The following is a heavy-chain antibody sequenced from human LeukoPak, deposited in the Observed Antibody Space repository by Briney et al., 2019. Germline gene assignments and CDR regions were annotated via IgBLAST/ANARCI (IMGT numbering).Heavy chain of an antibody. CDR2: VSAYNGNT. CDR1: GYRFTSYG. Sequence: ASVRVSCKASGYRFTSYGISWVRQAPGQGLEWMGWVSAYNGNTNYAQKFQGRVTMTTDTSTSTAYMEVRSLRSDDTAVYYCARVDLLWTGHYSANWFDPWGQGTLVTVSS. CDR3: ARVDLLWTGHYSANWFDP. D-gene: IGHD3/OR15-3a*01. J-gene: IGHJ5*02. V-gene: IGHV1-18*04.